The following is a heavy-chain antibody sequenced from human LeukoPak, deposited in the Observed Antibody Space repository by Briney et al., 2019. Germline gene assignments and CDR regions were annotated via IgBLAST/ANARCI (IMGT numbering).Heavy chain of an antibody. CDR1: GGSISSGSYY. Sequence: SETLSLTCTVSGGSISSGSYYWSWIRQPAGRGLEWIGRIYTSGSTNYNPSLKSRVTISVDTSKNQFSLKLSSVTAADTAVYYCARGTDWGVLAIAAADHPRYFDYWGQGTLVTVSS. J-gene: IGHJ4*02. D-gene: IGHD6-13*01. CDR2: IYTSGST. V-gene: IGHV4-61*02. CDR3: ARGTDWGVLAIAAADHPRYFDY.